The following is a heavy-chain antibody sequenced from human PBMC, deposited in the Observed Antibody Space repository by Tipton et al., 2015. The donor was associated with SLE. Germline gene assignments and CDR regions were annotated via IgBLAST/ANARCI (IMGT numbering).Heavy chain of an antibody. V-gene: IGHV3-30*02. Sequence: SLRLSCEASGFTFRFYAMSWVRQAPGKGLEWVGLIRYDGSNKFYSDSVKGRFTISRDNSRNTLYLQMNSLRPDDTAVYYCATSTVTTNPDYYYGMDVWGQGTTVTVSS. CDR2: IRYDGSNK. J-gene: IGHJ6*02. D-gene: IGHD4-17*01. CDR3: ATSTVTTNPDYYYGMDV. CDR1: GFTFRFYA.